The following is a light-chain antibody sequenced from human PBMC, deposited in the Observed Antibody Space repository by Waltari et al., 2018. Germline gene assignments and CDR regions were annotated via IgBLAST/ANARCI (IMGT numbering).Light chain of an antibody. Sequence: DIVMTQSPDSLAVSLGERATINCKSSQSVLYSSNNKNYLAWYQQKPGQSPKLLIYWASTRESGVRDRFSGSGSGTDFTLTISSLQAEDVAVYYCQQYYSTPYTFGQGTKLEIK. CDR1: QSVLYSSNNKNY. J-gene: IGKJ2*01. CDR3: QQYYSTPYT. V-gene: IGKV4-1*01. CDR2: WAS.